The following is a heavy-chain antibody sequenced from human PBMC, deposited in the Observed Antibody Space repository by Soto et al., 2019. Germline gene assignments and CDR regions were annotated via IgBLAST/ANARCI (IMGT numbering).Heavy chain of an antibody. CDR3: TRDRAISTAGHYYYYMDV. CDR1: GGSISSYY. CDR2: IYYSGST. J-gene: IGHJ6*03. Sequence: LETLSLTCTVSGGSISSYYWSWIRQPPGKRLEWIGYIYYSGSTNYNPSLKSRVTISVDTSKNQFSLKLSSVTAADTAVYYCTRDRAISTAGHYYYYMDVWGKGTTVTVS. V-gene: IGHV4-59*01. D-gene: IGHD6-13*01.